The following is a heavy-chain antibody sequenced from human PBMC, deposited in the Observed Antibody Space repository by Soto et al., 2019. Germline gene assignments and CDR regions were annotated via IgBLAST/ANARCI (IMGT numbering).Heavy chain of an antibody. D-gene: IGHD3-10*01. J-gene: IGHJ6*02. CDR1: GGSFGCYD. Sequence: SETVSRTCAVYGGSFGCYDLGWIRQPPGKGLEWIGEINHSGSTNYNPSLKSRVTISVDTSKNQFSLKLSSVTAADTAVYYCAREGLTMVRGVIITTYYYGMDVWGQGTTVTVSS. V-gene: IGHV4-34*01. CDR3: AREGLTMVRGVIITTYYYGMDV. CDR2: INHSGST.